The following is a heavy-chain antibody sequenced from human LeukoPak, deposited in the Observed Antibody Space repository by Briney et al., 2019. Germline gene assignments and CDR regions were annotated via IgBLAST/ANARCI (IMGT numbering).Heavy chain of an antibody. Sequence: PSETLSLTCAVYGASFSDYYWSWIRQPPGKGLEWIGEINHSGSTNYNPSLKSRVTISVDTSKNQFSLKLSSVSAADTAVYYCARASSGWGFYWGQGTLVTVSS. V-gene: IGHV4-34*01. CDR3: ARASSGWGFY. J-gene: IGHJ4*02. CDR1: GASFSDYY. CDR2: INHSGST. D-gene: IGHD6-19*01.